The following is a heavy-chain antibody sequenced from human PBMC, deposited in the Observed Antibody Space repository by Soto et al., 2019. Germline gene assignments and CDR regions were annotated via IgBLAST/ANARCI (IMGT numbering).Heavy chain of an antibody. V-gene: IGHV3-48*01. Sequence: EVQLVESGGELVQPGGSLRLSCAASGFNFPTYAMNWVRQAPGKGLEWLSFIHMTHNVIFYADSVRGRFTISRDNAKDSLYLQMNRRSVEATAVYYCVSDPGGDLDFDYWGHGTLVTVSS. CDR2: IHMTHNVI. D-gene: IGHD2-21*02. CDR1: GFNFPTYA. CDR3: VSDPGGDLDFDY. J-gene: IGHJ4*01.